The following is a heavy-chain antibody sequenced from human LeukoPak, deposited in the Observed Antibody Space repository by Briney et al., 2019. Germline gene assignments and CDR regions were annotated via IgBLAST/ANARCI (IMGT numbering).Heavy chain of an antibody. CDR1: GYSFTSYW. J-gene: IGHJ4*02. D-gene: IGHD1-26*01. Sequence: GESLTISCKGSGYSFTSYWIGWVRQMPGKGLEWMGIIYPGDSDTRYSPSVQGQVTISADKSIRTAYLQWTSLKASDTAMYYCARHISSGSPLDYWGQGTLVTVSS. CDR2: IYPGDSDT. V-gene: IGHV5-51*01. CDR3: ARHISSGSPLDY.